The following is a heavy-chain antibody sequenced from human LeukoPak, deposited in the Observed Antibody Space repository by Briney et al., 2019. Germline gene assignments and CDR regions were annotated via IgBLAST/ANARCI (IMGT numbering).Heavy chain of an antibody. V-gene: IGHV4-59*01. CDR2: IYYSGST. CDR1: GGSISSYY. D-gene: IGHD3-3*01. CDR3: ARVRNMSLFGERANWFDP. J-gene: IGHJ5*02. Sequence: SETLSLTCTVSGGSISSYYWSWIRQPPGKGLEWIGYIYYSGSTNYNPSLKSRVTISVDTSKNQFSLKLSSVTAADTAVYYCARVRNMSLFGERANWFDPWGQGTLITVSS.